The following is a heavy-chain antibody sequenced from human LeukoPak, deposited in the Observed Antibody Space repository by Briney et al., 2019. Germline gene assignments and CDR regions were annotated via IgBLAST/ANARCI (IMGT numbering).Heavy chain of an antibody. Sequence: GGSLRLSCAASEFIVSINYMTWVRQAPGKGLEWVSAISGSGGSTYYADSVKGRFTISRDNSKNTLYLQMNSLRAEDTAVYYCAKDPRDYNILTGYYRDDAFDIWGQGTMVTVSS. J-gene: IGHJ3*02. CDR2: ISGSGGST. CDR1: EFIVSINY. D-gene: IGHD3-9*01. V-gene: IGHV3-23*01. CDR3: AKDPRDYNILTGYYRDDAFDI.